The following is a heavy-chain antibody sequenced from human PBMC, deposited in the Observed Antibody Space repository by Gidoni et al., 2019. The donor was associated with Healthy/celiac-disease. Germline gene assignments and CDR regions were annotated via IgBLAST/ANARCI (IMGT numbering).Heavy chain of an antibody. J-gene: IGHJ5*02. CDR3: ARTPIGWDYNWFDP. Sequence: EVQLVESGGGLVKPGGSLRLSCAASGFPFGSYSMNWVRQAPGKGLEWVSSISSSSSYIYYADSVKGRFTISRDNAKNSLYLQMNSLRAEDTTVYYCARTPIGWDYNWFDPWGQGTLVTVSS. D-gene: IGHD1-26*01. V-gene: IGHV3-21*01. CDR1: GFPFGSYS. CDR2: ISSSSSYI.